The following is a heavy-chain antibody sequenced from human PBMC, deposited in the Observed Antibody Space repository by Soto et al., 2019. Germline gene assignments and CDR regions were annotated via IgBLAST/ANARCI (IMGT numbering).Heavy chain of an antibody. V-gene: IGHV3-30-3*01. Sequence: GGSLRLSCAASGFTFSSYAMHWVRQAPGKGLEWVAVISYDGSNKYYAASVKGRFTISRDNSKNTLYLQMNSLRAEDTAVYYCARGTGWYKSYYYYGMDVWGQGTTVTVSS. CDR1: GFTFSSYA. CDR2: ISYDGSNK. CDR3: ARGTGWYKSYYYYGMDV. J-gene: IGHJ6*02. D-gene: IGHD6-19*01.